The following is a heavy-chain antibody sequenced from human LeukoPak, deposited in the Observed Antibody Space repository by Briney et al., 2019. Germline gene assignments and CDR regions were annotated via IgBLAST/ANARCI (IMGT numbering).Heavy chain of an antibody. CDR1: GLTFSSSW. CDR3: ARDLAYSRLDY. V-gene: IGHV3-7*01. CDR2: INPDGNKK. D-gene: IGHD5-18*01. J-gene: IGHJ4*02. Sequence: GGSLRLSCAVSGLTFSSSWMDWARQAPGKGLEWVASINPDGNKKYSADSVKGRFTISRDNAENSLYLQMNSLRVEDTAFYYCARDLAYSRLDYWGQGMLVTVSS.